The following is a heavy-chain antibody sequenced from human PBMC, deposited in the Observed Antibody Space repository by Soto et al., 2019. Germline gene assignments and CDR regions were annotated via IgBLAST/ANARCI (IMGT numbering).Heavy chain of an antibody. CDR3: ARHYDDRANNAFDI. J-gene: IGHJ3*02. V-gene: IGHV4-4*02. CDR2: IYHSGST. D-gene: IGHD3-16*01. Sequence: QVQLRESGPGLVKPSGTLSLTCAVSGDSIISGHWWSWVRQSPGKGLEWIGEIYHSGSTNDNPSLKSRVTMSVDKSKNQVSLKLISVTAADTAIYYCARHYDDRANNAFDIWGQGTVVTVSS. CDR1: GDSIISGHW.